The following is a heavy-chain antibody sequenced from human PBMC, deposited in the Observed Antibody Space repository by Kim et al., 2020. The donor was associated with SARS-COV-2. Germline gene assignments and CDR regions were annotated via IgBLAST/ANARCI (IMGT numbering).Heavy chain of an antibody. V-gene: IGHV4-39*01. CDR1: GGSISSSSYY. CDR3: ARHYPPYYDFWSGYYTGANYYGMDV. CDR2: IYYSGST. D-gene: IGHD3-3*01. J-gene: IGHJ6*02. Sequence: SETLSLTCTVSGGSISSSSYYWGWIRQPPGKGLEWIGSIYYSGSTYYNPSLKSRVTTSVDTSKNQFSLKLSSVTAADTAVYYCARHYPPYYDFWSGYYTGANYYGMDVWGQGTTVPVSS.